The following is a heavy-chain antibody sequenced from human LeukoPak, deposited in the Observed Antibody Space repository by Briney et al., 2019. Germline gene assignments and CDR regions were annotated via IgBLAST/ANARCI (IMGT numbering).Heavy chain of an antibody. Sequence: PGGSLRLSCAASGFTFSSYGMHWVRQAPGKGLEWVAFIRYDGSNKYYADSVKGRFTISRDNSKNTLYLQMNSLRTEDTAVYYCAGEAWTVVAGRYYFDYWGQGTLVSVSS. D-gene: IGHD6-19*01. J-gene: IGHJ4*02. V-gene: IGHV3-30*02. CDR2: IRYDGSNK. CDR3: AGEAWTVVAGRYYFDY. CDR1: GFTFSSYG.